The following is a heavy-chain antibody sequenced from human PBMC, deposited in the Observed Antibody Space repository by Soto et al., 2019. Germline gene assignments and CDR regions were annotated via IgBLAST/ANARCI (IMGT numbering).Heavy chain of an antibody. CDR3: ASTKFCANGLGGPGVFAY. Sequence: QVQLVESGGGVVQPGRSLRLSCATSGFTFSNYCMNWIRQAPGKGLEWVAFISYDGSNIHFPDSVKGRFTISRDKPTKTLHMQMSSRRADDTAVYYWASTKFCANGLGGPGVFAYWGQGTLVPVSS. V-gene: IGHV3-30*03. D-gene: IGHD3-9*01. CDR1: GFTFSNYC. CDR2: ISYDGSNI. J-gene: IGHJ4*02.